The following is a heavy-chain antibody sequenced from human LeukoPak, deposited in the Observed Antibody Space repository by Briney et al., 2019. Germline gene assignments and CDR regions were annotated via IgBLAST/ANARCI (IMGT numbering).Heavy chain of an antibody. D-gene: IGHD5-18*01. CDR1: GFTFSSCA. J-gene: IGHJ4*02. V-gene: IGHV3-30-3*01. CDR2: ISYDGSNK. Sequence: PGGSLRLSCAASGFTFSSCAMHWVRQAPGKGLEWVAVISYDGSNKYYADSVKGRFTISRDNSKNTLYLQMNSLRAEDTAVYYCARSGYSYGYRSYFDYWGQGTLVTVSS. CDR3: ARSGYSYGYRSYFDY.